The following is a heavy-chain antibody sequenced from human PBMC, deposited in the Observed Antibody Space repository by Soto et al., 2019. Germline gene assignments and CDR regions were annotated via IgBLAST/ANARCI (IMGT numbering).Heavy chain of an antibody. CDR2: IYYSGST. CDR1: GGSISSYY. D-gene: IGHD4-17*01. Sequence: PSETLSLTCTVSGGSISSYYWSWIRQPPGKGLEWIGYIYYSGSTNYNPSLKRRVTISVDTSKNQFSLKLSSVTAAYTALYSCARHEDRTVLFDYWGQGTLVTVSS. CDR3: ARHEDRTVLFDY. V-gene: IGHV4-59*08. J-gene: IGHJ4*02.